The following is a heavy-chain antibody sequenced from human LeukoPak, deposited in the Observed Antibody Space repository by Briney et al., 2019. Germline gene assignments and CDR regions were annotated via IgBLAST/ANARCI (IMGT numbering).Heavy chain of an antibody. CDR1: GFTFSSYS. Sequence: GGSLRLSCAASGFTFSSYSMNWVRQAPGKGLEWVSSISSSSTIYYADSVKGRFTISRDNAKNSLYLQMNSLRAEDTAVYYCARDPRQLERDGGFDYWGQGTLVTVSS. D-gene: IGHD1-1*01. V-gene: IGHV3-48*01. CDR2: ISSSSTI. J-gene: IGHJ4*02. CDR3: ARDPRQLERDGGFDY.